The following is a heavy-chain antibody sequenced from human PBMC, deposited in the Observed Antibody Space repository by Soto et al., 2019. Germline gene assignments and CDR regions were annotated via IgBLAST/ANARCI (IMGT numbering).Heavy chain of an antibody. D-gene: IGHD6-19*01. J-gene: IGHJ4*02. CDR2: IYTDGST. Sequence: PGGSLRLSCSVSGFSVTYNYMTWVRQAPRKGLEWVSVIYTDGSTYYADSVKGRFTISRDNSENSLYLQMNSLRAEDTAVYFCARAKPPSYSSGWYGLDYWGQGTLVTVSS. CDR3: ARAKPPSYSSGWYGLDY. CDR1: GFSVTYNY. V-gene: IGHV3-66*01.